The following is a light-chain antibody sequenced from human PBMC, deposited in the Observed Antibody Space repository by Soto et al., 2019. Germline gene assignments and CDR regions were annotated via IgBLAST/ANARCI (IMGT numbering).Light chain of an antibody. J-gene: IGLJ1*01. CDR2: RNN. CDR3: PSYDSSSSCYV. Sequence: QSVLTQPPSASGTPGQRVTISCSGSSSNIGSNYVYWYQQLPGTAPKLLINRNNQRPSGVPDRFSGSKSGTSASLAISGLQAEDEADYYGPSYDSSSSCYVFGTGTKLTGL. V-gene: IGLV1-47*01. CDR1: SSNIGSNY.